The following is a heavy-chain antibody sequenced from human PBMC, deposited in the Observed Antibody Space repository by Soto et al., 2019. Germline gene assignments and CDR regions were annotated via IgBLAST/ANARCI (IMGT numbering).Heavy chain of an antibody. J-gene: IGHJ5*02. CDR1: GGSISSSNW. D-gene: IGHD3-3*01. CDR3: ARKDHLPYDFAGWFDP. CDR2: IYHSGST. Sequence: PSETLSLTCAVSGGSISSSNWWSWVRQPPGKGLEWIGEIYHSGSTNYNPSLKSRVTISVDKSKNQFSLKLSSVTAADTAVYYCARKDHLPYDFAGWFDPWGQGTLVTVSS. V-gene: IGHV4-4*02.